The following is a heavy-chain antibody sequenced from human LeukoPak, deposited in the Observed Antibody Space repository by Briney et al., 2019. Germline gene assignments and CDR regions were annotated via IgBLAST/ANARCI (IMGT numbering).Heavy chain of an antibody. CDR3: ARQSSSGYYPLDH. Sequence: SETLSLTCTVSGGSISSGSYSWSWIRQPAGKGLEWIGRFYTSGSTNYNPSLESRVTISVDTSKNQFSLKLSSVTAADTAVYYCARQSSSGYYPLDHWGQGTLVTVSS. D-gene: IGHD3-22*01. CDR2: FYTSGST. V-gene: IGHV4-61*02. J-gene: IGHJ4*02. CDR1: GGSISSGSYS.